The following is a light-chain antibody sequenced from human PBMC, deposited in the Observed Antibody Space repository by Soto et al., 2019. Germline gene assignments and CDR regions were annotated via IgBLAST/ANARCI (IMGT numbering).Light chain of an antibody. J-gene: IGKJ4*02. CDR3: QQRSNWPP. CDR1: QSVGSY. V-gene: IGKV3-11*01. Sequence: EIVLTQSPATLSLSPGERATPSCRVSQSVGSYLAWYQQKPGQAPRLLIDDASTRATGIAARRSGSGSGTDFTLTSSSLEPEDVAVYYCQQRSNWPPFGGGTKVDIK. CDR2: DAS.